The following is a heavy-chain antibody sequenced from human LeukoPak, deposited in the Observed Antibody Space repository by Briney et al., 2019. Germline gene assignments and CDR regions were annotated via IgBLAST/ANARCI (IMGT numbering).Heavy chain of an antibody. CDR1: DASVDTFSYY. CDR2: THSSGST. CDR3: ARCGTYWFDY. V-gene: IGHV4-31*11. Sequence: KPSETLSLTCAVSDASVDTFSYYWSWLRQLPGKGLEWIGYTHSSGSTYFNPSLKGQFTISIDTSKNQFSLGVRSVTAADTAVYYCARCGTYWFDYWGQGILVTVSS. D-gene: IGHD1-26*01. J-gene: IGHJ4*02.